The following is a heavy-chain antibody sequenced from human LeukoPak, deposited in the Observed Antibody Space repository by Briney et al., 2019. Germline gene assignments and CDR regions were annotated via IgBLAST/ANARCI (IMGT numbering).Heavy chain of an antibody. D-gene: IGHD3-10*01. CDR3: GRHAYGGSPPLS. Sequence: GGSLRLSCAASGFTFTSYWMSWVRQAPGKRLEWLAFIYVSGTTFYAASVKGRFTISRDNAKNTVYLQMNNLRAEDTALYYCGRHAYGGSPPLSWGQGALVTVSS. V-gene: IGHV3-66*04. CDR1: GFTFTSYW. CDR2: IYVSGTT. J-gene: IGHJ4*02.